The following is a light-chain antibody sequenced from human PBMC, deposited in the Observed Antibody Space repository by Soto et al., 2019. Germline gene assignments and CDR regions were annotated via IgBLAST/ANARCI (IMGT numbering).Light chain of an antibody. Sequence: DIQMTQSPSTVSASVGDGVTITCPASQSIRTWLAWYQQKPGKAPKLLFYDASTLESGVSSGFSGSGSGTEFTLTISSLQPDDFATYYCQQYNSYPYTFGQGTRLEIK. J-gene: IGKJ5*01. CDR1: QSIRTW. CDR2: DAS. CDR3: QQYNSYPYT. V-gene: IGKV1-5*01.